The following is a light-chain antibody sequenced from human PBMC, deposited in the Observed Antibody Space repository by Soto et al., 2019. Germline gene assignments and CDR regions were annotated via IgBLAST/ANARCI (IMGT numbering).Light chain of an antibody. CDR2: EVS. Sequence: QSALTQPASVSGSPGQPITISCAVTSSDVGGYNYVPWYQQHPGKAPKLMIYEVSNRPSGVSNRFSGSKSGNTASLTISGLQAEDEADYYCSSYTSSSTFYVFGTGTKVTVL. CDR3: SSYTSSSTFYV. CDR1: SSDVGGYNY. J-gene: IGLJ1*01. V-gene: IGLV2-14*01.